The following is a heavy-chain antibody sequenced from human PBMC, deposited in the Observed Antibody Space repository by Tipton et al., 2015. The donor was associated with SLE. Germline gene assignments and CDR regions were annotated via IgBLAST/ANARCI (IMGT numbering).Heavy chain of an antibody. CDR3: ARDKSGYSYGDAFDI. Sequence: LRLSCAVYGGSFSGYYWSWIRQPPGKGLEWIGEINHSGSTNYNPSLKSRVTISVDTSKNQFSLKLSSVTAADTAVYYCARDKSGYSYGDAFDIWGQGTMVTVSS. V-gene: IGHV4-34*01. CDR2: INHSGST. J-gene: IGHJ3*02. CDR1: GGSFSGYY. D-gene: IGHD5-18*01.